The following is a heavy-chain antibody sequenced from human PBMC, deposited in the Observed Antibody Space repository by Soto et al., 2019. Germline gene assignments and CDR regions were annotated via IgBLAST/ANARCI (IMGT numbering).Heavy chain of an antibody. D-gene: IGHD2-21*02. V-gene: IGHV1-3*01. CDR3: ARDPVRCGGDCYSFHWFDP. CDR2: INAGNGNT. J-gene: IGHJ5*02. CDR1: GYTFTSYA. Sequence: ASVKVSCKASGYTFTSYAMHWVRQAPGQRLEWMGWINAGNGNTKYSQKFQGRVTITRDTSASTAYMELSSLRSEDTAVYYCARDPVRCGGDCYSFHWFDPWGQGTLVTVSS.